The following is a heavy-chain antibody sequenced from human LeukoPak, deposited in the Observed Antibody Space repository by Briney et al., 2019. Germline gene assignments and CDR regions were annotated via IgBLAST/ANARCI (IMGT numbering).Heavy chain of an antibody. J-gene: IGHJ4*02. D-gene: IGHD4-11*01. CDR1: GFTVSSNY. CDR2: IRSKAYGGTT. Sequence: PGGSLRLSCAASGFTVSSNYMTWVRQAPGKGLEWVGFIRSKAYGGTTEYAASVKGRFTISRDDSKSIAYLQMNSLKTEDTAVYYCTRKTTVDYFDYWGQGTLVTVSS. V-gene: IGHV3-49*04. CDR3: TRKTTVDYFDY.